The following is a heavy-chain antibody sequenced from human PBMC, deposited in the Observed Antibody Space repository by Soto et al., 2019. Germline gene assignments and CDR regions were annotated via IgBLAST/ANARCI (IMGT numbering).Heavy chain of an antibody. J-gene: IGHJ6*02. CDR3: PRIVVVPAASGDYYYGMDV. V-gene: IGHV4-30-2*01. CDR2: IYHSGST. Sequence: SETLSLTCAVSGGSISSGGYSWSWIRQPPGKGLEWIGYIYHSGSTYYNPSLKSRVTISVDRSKNQFSLKLSSVTAADTAVYYCPRIVVVPAASGDYYYGMDVWGQGTTVTVSS. CDR1: GGSISSGGYS. D-gene: IGHD2-2*01.